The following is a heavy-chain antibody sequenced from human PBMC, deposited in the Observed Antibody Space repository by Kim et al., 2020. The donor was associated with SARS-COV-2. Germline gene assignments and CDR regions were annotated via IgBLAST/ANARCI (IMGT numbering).Heavy chain of an antibody. D-gene: IGHD4-17*01. J-gene: IGHJ3*02. CDR3: ARAGPEYGAFDI. CDR1: GFTFSSYS. V-gene: IGHV3-21*01. Sequence: GGSLRLSCAASGFTFSSYSMNWVRQAPGKGLEWVSSISSSSSYIYYADSVKGRFTISRDNAKNSLYLQMNSLRAEDTAVYYCARAGPEYGAFDIWGQGTMVTVSS. CDR2: ISSSSSYI.